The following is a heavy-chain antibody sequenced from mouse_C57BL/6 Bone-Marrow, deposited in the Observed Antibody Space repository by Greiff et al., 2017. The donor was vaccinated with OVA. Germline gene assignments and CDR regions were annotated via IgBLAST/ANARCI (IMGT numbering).Heavy chain of an antibody. CDR1: GFTLSSYA. Sequence: EVKLQESGGGLVKPGGSLKLSCAASGFTLSSYAMSWVRQTPEKRLEWVATISDGGSYTYYPDNVKGRFTISKDNAKNNLYLQMSHLKSEDTAMYYCARGRYYYGSSYWYFDVWGTGTTVTVSS. V-gene: IGHV5-4*03. CDR3: ARGRYYYGSSYWYFDV. CDR2: ISDGGSYT. J-gene: IGHJ1*03. D-gene: IGHD1-1*01.